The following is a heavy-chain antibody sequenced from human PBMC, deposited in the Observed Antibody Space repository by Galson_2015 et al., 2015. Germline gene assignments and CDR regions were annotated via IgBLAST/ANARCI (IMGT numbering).Heavy chain of an antibody. D-gene: IGHD2-15*01. CDR1: GFSLSTRGMC. V-gene: IGHV2-70*01. J-gene: IGHJ3*02. CDR2: IDWDDDR. CDR3: ARSSLGYCSGGSCYDGAFDI. Sequence: PALVKPTQTLTLTCTFSGFSLSTRGMCVSWIRQPPGKALEWLALIDWDDDRYYSTSLKTRLTTSKDTSKNQVVLTMTNMDPVDTATYYCARSSLGYCSGGSCYDGAFDIWGQGTMVTVSS.